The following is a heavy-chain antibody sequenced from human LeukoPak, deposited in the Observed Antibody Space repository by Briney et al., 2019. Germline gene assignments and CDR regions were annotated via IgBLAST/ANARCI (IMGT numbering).Heavy chain of an antibody. D-gene: IGHD3-3*01. Sequence: SETLSPTCAVYGGSFSGYYWSWIRQPPGKGLEWIGEINHSGSTNYNPSLKSRVTISVDTSKNQFSLKLSSVTAADTAVYYCARGGHYDFWSGYYPNGWFDPWGQGTLVTVSS. V-gene: IGHV4-34*01. J-gene: IGHJ5*02. CDR3: ARGGHYDFWSGYYPNGWFDP. CDR1: GGSFSGYY. CDR2: INHSGST.